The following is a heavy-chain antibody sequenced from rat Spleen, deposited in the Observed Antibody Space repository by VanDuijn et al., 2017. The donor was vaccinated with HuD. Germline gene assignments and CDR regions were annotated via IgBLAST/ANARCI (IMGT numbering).Heavy chain of an antibody. CDR1: GFTYSNYV. V-gene: IGHV5S13*01. J-gene: IGHJ2*01. D-gene: IGHD4-4*01. CDR3: AKTHSRFFDY. CDR2: ISTGGGNT. Sequence: EVQLVESGGGLVQPGRSLKLSCAASGFTYSNYVMAWVRQAPTKGLEWVASISTGGGNTYYRDSVKGRFTISRDNAKNTLYLQMDSLRSEDTATYYCAKTHSRFFDYWGQGVMVTVSS.